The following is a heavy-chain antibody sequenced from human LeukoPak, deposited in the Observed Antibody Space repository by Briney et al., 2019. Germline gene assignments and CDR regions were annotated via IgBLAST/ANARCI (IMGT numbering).Heavy chain of an antibody. CDR2: THYSGTG. CDR1: GGPFIASY. D-gene: IGHD3-22*01. CDR3: ARVRFYDTTGYSTPYYLDY. J-gene: IGHJ4*02. V-gene: IGHV4-59*01. Sequence: PSETLSLTCAVSGGPFIASYWSWIRQPPGKGLEWIGYTHYSGTGNYNPSLKSRVTISIDTSKNRFSLRLTSVTAADTAVYYCARVRFYDTTGYSTPYYLDYWGQGALVTVSS.